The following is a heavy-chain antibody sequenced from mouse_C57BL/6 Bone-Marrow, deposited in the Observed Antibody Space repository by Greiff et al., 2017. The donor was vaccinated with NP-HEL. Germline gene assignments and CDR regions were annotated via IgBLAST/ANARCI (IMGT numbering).Heavy chain of an antibody. Sequence: LVESGAELVRPGASVKLSCKASGYTFTDYYINWVKQRPGQGLEWIARIYPGSGNTYYNEKFKGKATLTAEKSSSTAYMQLSSLTSEDSAVYFCARVDGDYDGAWFAYWGQGTLVTVSA. D-gene: IGHD2-4*01. V-gene: IGHV1-76*01. CDR3: ARVDGDYDGAWFAY. CDR1: GYTFTDYY. CDR2: IYPGSGNT. J-gene: IGHJ3*01.